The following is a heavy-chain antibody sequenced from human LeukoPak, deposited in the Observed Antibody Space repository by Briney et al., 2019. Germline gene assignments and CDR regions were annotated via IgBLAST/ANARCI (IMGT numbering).Heavy chain of an antibody. CDR1: GYSFTSYW. V-gene: IGHV5-51*01. CDR2: IYPGDSDT. J-gene: IGHJ6*03. Sequence: GASLQIPCQGSGYSFTSYWIGWVRPMPRKGLEWMGIIYPGDSDTRYSPSFQGQVTISADKSISTAYLQWSSLKASDTAMYYCARAPYSSTPYYYYYYMDVWGKGTTVTVSS. D-gene: IGHD6-13*01. CDR3: ARAPYSSTPYYYYYYMDV.